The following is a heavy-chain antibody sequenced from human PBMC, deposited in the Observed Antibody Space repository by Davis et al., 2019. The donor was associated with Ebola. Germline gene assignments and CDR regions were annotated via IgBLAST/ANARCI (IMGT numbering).Heavy chain of an antibody. Sequence: AASVKVSCKASGYTFTNYYMHWVRQAPGQGLEWMGMINPNDGRTIYAQNFQGRVRITADESTNTAYMELSSLRSEDTAIYYCARVVVVSGSSYYYRYGMDVWGKGTTVTVSS. D-gene: IGHD2-15*01. V-gene: IGHV1-46*01. CDR3: ARVVVVSGSSYYYRYGMDV. CDR2: INPNDGRT. CDR1: GYTFTNYY. J-gene: IGHJ6*04.